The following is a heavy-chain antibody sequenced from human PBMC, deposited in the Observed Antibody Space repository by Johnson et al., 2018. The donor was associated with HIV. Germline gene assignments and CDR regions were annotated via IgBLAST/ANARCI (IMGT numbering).Heavy chain of an antibody. V-gene: IGHV3-66*01. CDR2: MYSGGST. CDR1: EFTVSSNY. CDR3: ARASVQWELRDYDAFDI. J-gene: IGHJ3*02. Sequence: QLVESGGGLVQPGGSLRLSCAASEFTVSSNYMSWVRQAPGKGLEWVSVMYSGGSTYYADSVKGRGTISRDNAKNSLYLQMNGLRAEDTALYYCARASVQWELRDYDAFDIWGQGTMVTVSS. D-gene: IGHD1-26*01.